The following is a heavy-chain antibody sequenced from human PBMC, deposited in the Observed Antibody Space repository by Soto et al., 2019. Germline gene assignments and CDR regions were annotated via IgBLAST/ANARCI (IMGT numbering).Heavy chain of an antibody. CDR2: IIPIFGTA. CDR1: GVTFSSYD. CDR3: ARDAIVPRGWFDP. D-gene: IGHD2-8*01. Sequence: QVPLVQSGAEVKKPGSSVKVSCKASGVTFSSYDISWVRQAPGHWLERMGGIIPIFGTANYAQKFQGRVTITADESTSTAYMELSSLSSEDTAVYYCARDAIVPRGWFDPWGQGTLVTVS. J-gene: IGHJ5*02. V-gene: IGHV1-69*01.